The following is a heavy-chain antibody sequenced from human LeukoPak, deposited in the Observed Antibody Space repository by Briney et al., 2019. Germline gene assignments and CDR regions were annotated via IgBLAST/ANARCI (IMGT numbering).Heavy chain of an antibody. V-gene: IGHV4-39*01. CDR1: GGSISSSSYY. CDR3: ARHVHPVLLWFGGRTNWFDP. J-gene: IGHJ5*02. D-gene: IGHD3-10*01. Sequence: SETLSLTCTVSGGSISSSSYYWGWIRQPPGKGLKWIGEINHSGSTNYNPSLKSRVTISVDTSKNQFSLKLSSVTAADTAVYYCARHVHPVLLWFGGRTNWFDPWGQGTLVTVSS. CDR2: INHSGST.